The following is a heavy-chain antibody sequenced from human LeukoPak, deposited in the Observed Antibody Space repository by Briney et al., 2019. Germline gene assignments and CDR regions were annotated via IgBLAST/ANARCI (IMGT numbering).Heavy chain of an antibody. Sequence: PGGSLRLSCAASGFTFSSYEMNWVRQAPGKGLEWVSYISSSGSTIYYTDSVKGRFTISRDNAKNSLYLQMNSLRAEDTAVYYCARFFMDIVVVVAAMGYYGMDVWGQGTTVTVSS. CDR3: ARFFMDIVVVVAAMGYYGMDV. V-gene: IGHV3-48*03. J-gene: IGHJ6*02. CDR1: GFTFSSYE. CDR2: ISSSGSTI. D-gene: IGHD2-15*01.